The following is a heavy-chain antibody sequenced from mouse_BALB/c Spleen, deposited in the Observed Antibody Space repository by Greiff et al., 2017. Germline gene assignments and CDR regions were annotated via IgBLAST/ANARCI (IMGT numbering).Heavy chain of an antibody. CDR1: GFTFSSYT. CDR2: ISNGGGST. Sequence: DVQLVESGGGLVQPGGSLKLSCAASGFTFSSYTMSWVRQTPEKRLEWVAYISNGGGSTYYPDTVKGRFTISRDNAKNTLYLQMSSLKSEDTAMYYCARHEENYAMDYWGQGTSVTVSS. CDR3: ARHEENYAMDY. J-gene: IGHJ4*01. V-gene: IGHV5-12-2*01.